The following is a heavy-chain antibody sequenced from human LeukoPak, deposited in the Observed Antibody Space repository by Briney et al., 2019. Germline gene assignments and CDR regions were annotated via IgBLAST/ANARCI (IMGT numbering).Heavy chain of an antibody. CDR3: ARAAPGATVTTLYYYYYGMDV. J-gene: IGHJ6*02. CDR1: GFTFSSYW. CDR2: IKQDGSEK. Sequence: GGSLRLSCAASGFTFSSYWMSWVRQAPGKGLEWVANIKQDGSEKYYVDSVKGRFTISRDNAKNSLYLQMNCLRAEDTAVYYCARAAPGATVTTLYYYYYGMDVWGQGTTVTVSS. D-gene: IGHD4-11*01. V-gene: IGHV3-7*01.